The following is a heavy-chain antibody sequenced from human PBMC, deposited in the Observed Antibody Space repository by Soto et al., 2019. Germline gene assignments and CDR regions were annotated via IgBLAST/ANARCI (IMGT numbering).Heavy chain of an antibody. CDR3: GSGGYSSSWERLEP. CDR2: ISHDGDNK. D-gene: IGHD4-4*01. CDR1: GSSFPKYP. Sequence: CLRLSCAASGSSFPKYPMHWVRQTPNKGLEWVAVISHDGDNKNSADSVKGRLSISRDNSRNTLDLETNSLRTEDTAMDYCGSGGYSSSWERLEPWGQGNLVNVS. J-gene: IGHJ5*02. V-gene: IGHV3-30-3*01.